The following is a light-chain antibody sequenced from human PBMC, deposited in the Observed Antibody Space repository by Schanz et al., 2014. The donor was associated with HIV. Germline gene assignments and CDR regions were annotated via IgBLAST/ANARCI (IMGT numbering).Light chain of an antibody. CDR2: DAS. Sequence: EIVLTQSPATLSLSPGERATLSCRASESVATNLAWYQQKPGQAPRLLIYDASTRATGIPARFSGSGSGTEFTLTISSLQAEDGAVYYCQQYYNTPWTFGHGTKVEIK. V-gene: IGKV3-15*01. CDR3: QQYYNTPWT. CDR1: ESVATN. J-gene: IGKJ1*01.